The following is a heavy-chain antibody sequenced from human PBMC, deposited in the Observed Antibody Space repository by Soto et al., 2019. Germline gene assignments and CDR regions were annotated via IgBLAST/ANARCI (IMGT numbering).Heavy chain of an antibody. J-gene: IGHJ4*02. Sequence: DVQLLESGGGLAQPGGSLRLSCAASGFTFRNSDMSWVRQAPGKGLEWVSALSGSGNSRYYADSVRGRFTISRDNANNTLYLQMNSLSADDTAVYYCVKGGTRIRGDDYWGQGALVTVSS. D-gene: IGHD3-10*01. CDR1: GFTFRNSD. CDR2: LSGSGNSR. V-gene: IGHV3-23*01. CDR3: VKGGTRIRGDDY.